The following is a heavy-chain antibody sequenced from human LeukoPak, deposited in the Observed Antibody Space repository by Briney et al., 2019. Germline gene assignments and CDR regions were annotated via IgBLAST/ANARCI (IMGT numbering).Heavy chain of an antibody. D-gene: IGHD6-19*01. J-gene: IGHJ3*02. CDR2: ISGSGDIT. CDR1: GLTFSSYA. Sequence: PGGSLRLSCAASGLTFSSYAMSWVRQAPGKGLEWLAAISGSGDITFYADSVKGRFTISRDNAENSLYLQMNSLRAEDTAVYYCARSIKSAIIAVAAPRGYAFDIWGQGTMVTVSS. CDR3: ARSIKSAIIAVAAPRGYAFDI. V-gene: IGHV3-23*01.